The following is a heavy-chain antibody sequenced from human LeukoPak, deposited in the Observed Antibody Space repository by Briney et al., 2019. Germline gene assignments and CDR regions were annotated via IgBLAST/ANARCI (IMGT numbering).Heavy chain of an antibody. CDR1: GYTFTGSY. D-gene: IGHD6-19*01. CDR2: ISGYNGNT. J-gene: IGHJ4*02. V-gene: IGHV1-18*04. CDR3: ARDLKRGYSSGRYSWGTGSSNDY. Sequence: ASVKVSRTASGYTFTGSYMHWVRQAPGQGLEWMGWISGYNGNTNYAQLQGRVTMTTDTSTSTAYMELRSLRSDDTAVYYCARDLKRGYSSGRYSWGTGSSNDYWGQRTLVTVSS.